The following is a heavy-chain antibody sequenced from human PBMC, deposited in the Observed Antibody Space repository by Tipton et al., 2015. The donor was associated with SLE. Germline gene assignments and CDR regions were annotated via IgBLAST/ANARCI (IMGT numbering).Heavy chain of an antibody. CDR3: ARDSFCGDECYTNFDY. CDR1: GGSISSGDYY. Sequence: TLSLTCTVSGGSISSGDYYWSWIRQHPGKGLEWIGEINHSGSTNYNPSLKSRVTISVDTSKNQFSLRLNSVTAADTAVYYCARDSFCGDECYTNFDYWGRGTLVTVSS. CDR2: INHSGST. J-gene: IGHJ4*02. D-gene: IGHD2-21*01. V-gene: IGHV4-61*08.